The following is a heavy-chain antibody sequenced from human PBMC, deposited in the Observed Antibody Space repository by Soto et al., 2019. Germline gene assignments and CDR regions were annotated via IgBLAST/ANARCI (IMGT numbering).Heavy chain of an antibody. D-gene: IGHD3-22*01. CDR2: INTYNGNT. V-gene: IGHV1-18*01. CDR1: GYPFISYG. CDR3: ARAGIGYDSRGYYY. J-gene: IGHJ4*02. Sequence: QVQLVQSGAEVKKPGASVKVSCKASGYPFISYGITWVRQAPGQGLEWMGWINTYNGNTNYAQRFQGRVTMTTDTSTSTAYLEVRSLRSDDTAVYYCARAGIGYDSRGYYYWGQGTLVTVSS.